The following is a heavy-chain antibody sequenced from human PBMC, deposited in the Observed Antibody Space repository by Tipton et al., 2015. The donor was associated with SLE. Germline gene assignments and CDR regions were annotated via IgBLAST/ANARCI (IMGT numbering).Heavy chain of an antibody. J-gene: IGHJ3*02. CDR1: GFTFSSYW. CDR3: VKDGAAAGEAAFDI. V-gene: IGHV3-7*03. CDR2: IKQDGSEK. D-gene: IGHD6-13*01. Sequence: GSLRLSCAASGFTFSSYWMSWVRQAPGKGLEWVANIKQDGSEKYYVDSVKGRFTISRDNAKNSLYLQMNSLRAEDTAVYYCVKDGAAAGEAAFDIWGQGTMVTVSS.